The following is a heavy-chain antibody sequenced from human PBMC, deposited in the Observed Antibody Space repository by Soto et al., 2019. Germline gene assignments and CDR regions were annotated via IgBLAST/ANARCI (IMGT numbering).Heavy chain of an antibody. J-gene: IGHJ6*02. Sequence: PXESLVLSCAASGFTFNIYGIHWVRQAPGKGLEGVAHISDDGTYKHYAASMKGRLTVSRDNSRNTVYLQMNRLRPGDTAVYYCAKEVKKVSLTRVSGDYGMDVWGRGTTVTVSS. V-gene: IGHV3-30*18. CDR1: GFTFNIYG. CDR2: ISDDGTYK. D-gene: IGHD3-10*01. CDR3: AKEVKKVSLTRVSGDYGMDV.